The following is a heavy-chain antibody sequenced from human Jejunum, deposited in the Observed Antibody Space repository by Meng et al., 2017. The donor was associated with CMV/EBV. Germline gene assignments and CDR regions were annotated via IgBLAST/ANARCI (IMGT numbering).Heavy chain of an antibody. CDR3: AKPLSPYDFWSGTDF. CDR1: SCDDYA. Sequence: SCDDYAVHWGREAPGEGVGWVSGISWSGGRVDYADSVKGRFTISRDNVKNSLFLEMNSLRPEDTAFYYCAKPLSPYDFWSGTDFWGQGTLVTVSS. J-gene: IGHJ4*02. CDR2: ISWSGGRV. V-gene: IGHV3-9*01. D-gene: IGHD3-3*01.